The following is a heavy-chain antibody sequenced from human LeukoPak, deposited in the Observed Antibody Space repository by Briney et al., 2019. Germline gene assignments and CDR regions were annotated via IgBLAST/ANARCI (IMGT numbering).Heavy chain of an antibody. J-gene: IGHJ4*02. D-gene: IGHD3-22*01. Sequence: SETLSLTCTVSGGSISSGGYYWSWIRQHPGKGLEWIGYIYYGGSTYYNPSLKSRVTISVDTSKNQFSLKLSSVTAADTAVYYCASQGSSGYYYFDYWGQGTLVTVSS. CDR1: GGSISSGGYY. CDR3: ASQGSSGYYYFDY. CDR2: IYYGGST. V-gene: IGHV4-31*03.